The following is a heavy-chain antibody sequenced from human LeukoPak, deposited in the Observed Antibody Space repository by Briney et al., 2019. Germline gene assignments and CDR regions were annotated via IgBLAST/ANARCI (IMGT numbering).Heavy chain of an antibody. V-gene: IGHV1-2*02. J-gene: IGHJ5*02. CDR3: ASADIVVVPAVRRFDP. CDR1: GYTFTGYY. Sequence: ASVKVSCKASGYTFTGYYMHWVRQAPGQGLEWMGWTNPNSGGTNYAQKFQGRVTMTRDTSISTAYMELSRLRSDDTAVYYCASADIVVVPAVRRFDPWGQGTLVTVSS. D-gene: IGHD2-2*01. CDR2: TNPNSGGT.